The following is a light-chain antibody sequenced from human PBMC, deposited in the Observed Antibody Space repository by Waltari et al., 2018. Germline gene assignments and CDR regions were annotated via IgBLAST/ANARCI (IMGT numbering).Light chain of an antibody. Sequence: QSALTQPASVSGSPGQSITISCSGIHSDPGNYEYVSWYQQHPGKAPKLVFYDVSNRPSGVSSRFSGSKSGNTASLTISGLQTEDEADYYCSSFRSASTGVFGGGTKLTVL. V-gene: IGLV2-14*03. CDR1: HSDPGNYEY. J-gene: IGLJ3*02. CDR3: SSFRSASTGV. CDR2: DVS.